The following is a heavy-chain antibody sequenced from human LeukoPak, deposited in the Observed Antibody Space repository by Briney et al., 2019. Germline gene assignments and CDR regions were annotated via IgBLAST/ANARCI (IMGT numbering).Heavy chain of an antibody. Sequence: GGSLRLSCAASGFTFNRYAVSWIRQAPGKGLEWVSGISGNGGSTYYADSVKGRFTISRDNSKNTLYLQMNSLRAEDTAVYYCAKDVTTVTTTTADYWGQGTLVTVSS. J-gene: IGHJ4*02. CDR1: GFTFNRYA. CDR2: ISGNGGST. V-gene: IGHV3-23*01. D-gene: IGHD4-17*01. CDR3: AKDVTTVTTTTADY.